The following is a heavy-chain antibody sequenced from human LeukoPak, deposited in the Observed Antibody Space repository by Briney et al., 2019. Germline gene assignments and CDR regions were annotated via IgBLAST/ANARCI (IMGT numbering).Heavy chain of an antibody. J-gene: IGHJ6*03. D-gene: IGHD2-2*01. Sequence: GGSLRLSCAASGFTFSSYAMHWVRQAPGKGLEWVAVISYDGSNKYYADSVKGRFTISRDNSKNTLYLQVNSLRAEDTAVYYCARAPAAPAAPENYMDVWGKGTTVTVSS. CDR3: ARAPAAPAAPENYMDV. V-gene: IGHV3-30*04. CDR1: GFTFSSYA. CDR2: ISYDGSNK.